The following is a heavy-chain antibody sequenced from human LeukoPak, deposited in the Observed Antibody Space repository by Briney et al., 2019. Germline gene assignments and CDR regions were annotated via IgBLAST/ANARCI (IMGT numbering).Heavy chain of an antibody. Sequence: GGSLRLSCAASGFTFSSYGMHWVRQAPGKGLEWVAVISYDGSNKYYADSVNGRFTISRDNSKNTLYLQMNSLRAEDTAVYYCAKDNNYYGMDVWGQGPTVTVSS. CDR1: GFTFSSYG. J-gene: IGHJ6*02. CDR3: AKDNNYYGMDV. V-gene: IGHV3-30*18. D-gene: IGHD2/OR15-2a*01. CDR2: ISYDGSNK.